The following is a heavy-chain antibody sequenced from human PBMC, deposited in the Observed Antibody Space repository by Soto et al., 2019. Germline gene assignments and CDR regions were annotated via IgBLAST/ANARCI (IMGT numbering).Heavy chain of an antibody. Sequence: PSETLSLTXAVSGSSMSGFYWGWVRQPPGKGLEWIGSIFHSGNSYYNPSLKSRVILSVDTSKNQFSLNLTAAIAADTAVYYCAREDDGMDVWGQGTPVTVSS. CDR2: IFHSGNS. V-gene: IGHV4-38-2*02. CDR1: GSSMSGFY. J-gene: IGHJ6*02. CDR3: AREDDGMDV.